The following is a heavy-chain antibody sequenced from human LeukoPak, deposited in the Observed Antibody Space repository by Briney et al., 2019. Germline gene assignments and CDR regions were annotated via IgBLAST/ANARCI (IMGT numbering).Heavy chain of an antibody. V-gene: IGHV4-61*02. Sequence: SQTLSLTCTVSGGSISSGSHYWSWIRQPAGKGLEWIGRIYTSGSTNYNPSLKSRVTISVDTSKNQFSLKLSSVTAADTAVYYCARDIDSSSWRTWGQGTLVTVSS. CDR2: IYTSGST. D-gene: IGHD6-13*01. CDR3: ARDIDSSSWRT. CDR1: GGSISSGSHY. J-gene: IGHJ4*02.